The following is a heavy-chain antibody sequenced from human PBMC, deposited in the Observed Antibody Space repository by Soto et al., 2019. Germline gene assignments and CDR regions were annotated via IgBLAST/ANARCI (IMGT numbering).Heavy chain of an antibody. CDR1: GDSLSSNTAA. Sequence: SQTLSLTCAISGDSLSSNTAAWSWIRQSPSRGLEWLGRTYYRSKWYIDYATSLKRRMTINPDTSKNQFSLQLLSVTPEDTAVYYCARGSYTSTWYWGQGTLVTVSS. CDR2: TYYRSKWYI. D-gene: IGHD6-13*01. J-gene: IGHJ4*02. V-gene: IGHV6-1*01. CDR3: ARGSYTSTWY.